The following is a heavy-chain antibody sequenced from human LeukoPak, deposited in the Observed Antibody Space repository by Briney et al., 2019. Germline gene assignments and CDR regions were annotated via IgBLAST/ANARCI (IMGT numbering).Heavy chain of an antibody. CDR2: IIPIFGIA. CDR1: GGTFSSYA. CDR3: AREAPHYGDLNWFDP. J-gene: IGHJ5*02. V-gene: IGHV1-69*04. Sequence: SVKVSCNASGGTFSSYAISWVRQAPGQGLEWMGRIIPIFGIANYAQKFQGRVTITADKSTSTAYMELSSLRSEDTAVYYCAREAPHYGDLNWFDPWGQGTLVTVSS. D-gene: IGHD4-17*01.